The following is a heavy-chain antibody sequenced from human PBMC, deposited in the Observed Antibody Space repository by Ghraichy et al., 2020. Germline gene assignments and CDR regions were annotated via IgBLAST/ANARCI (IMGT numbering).Heavy chain of an antibody. CDR1: GGSISSSSYY. CDR3: ARRTDYQRLNWFDP. D-gene: IGHD2-2*01. CDR2: IYYSGST. J-gene: IGHJ5*02. V-gene: IGHV4-39*01. Sequence: SETLSLTCTVSGGSISSSSYYWGWIRQPPGKGLEWIGSIYYSGSTYYNPSLKSRVTISVDTSKNQFSLKLSSVTAADTAVYYCARRTDYQRLNWFDPWGQGTLVTVSS.